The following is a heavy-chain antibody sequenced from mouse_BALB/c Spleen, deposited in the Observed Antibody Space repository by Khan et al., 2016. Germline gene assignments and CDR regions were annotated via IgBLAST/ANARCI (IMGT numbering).Heavy chain of an antibody. CDR2: IWGDGST. CDR3: ARDGWGYYAMDY. CDR1: GFSLGAYG. D-gene: IGHD2-2*01. Sequence: VKLEESGPGLVAPSQSLSITCTVAGFSLGAYGVNWVRQPPGKGLEWLGMIWGDGSTDYNSALKSRLNITKDNSKGQVFLKMNSLQSDDTARYYCARDGWGYYAMDYWGQGTSVTVSS. J-gene: IGHJ4*01. V-gene: IGHV2-6-7*01.